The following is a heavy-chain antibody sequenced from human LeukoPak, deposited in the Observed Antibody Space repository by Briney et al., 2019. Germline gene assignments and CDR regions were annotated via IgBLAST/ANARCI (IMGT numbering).Heavy chain of an antibody. CDR3: ARGAPYDFWSGYSRDY. Sequence: ASVKVSCKASGYTFTSYGISWVRQAPGQGLEWMGWISAYNGNTNYAQKLQGRVTMTTDTSTSTAYMELRSLRSDDTAVYYCARGAPYDFWSGYSRDYWGQGTLVTVSS. CDR1: GYTFTSYG. J-gene: IGHJ4*02. V-gene: IGHV1-18*01. D-gene: IGHD3-3*01. CDR2: ISAYNGNT.